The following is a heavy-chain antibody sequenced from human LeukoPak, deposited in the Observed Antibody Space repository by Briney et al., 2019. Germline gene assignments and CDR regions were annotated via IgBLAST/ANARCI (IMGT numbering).Heavy chain of an antibody. CDR3: ARENYFARSGHTLRYFDL. CDR2: ISYSGNT. CDR1: GGSISSGGYY. J-gene: IGHJ2*01. D-gene: IGHD3-22*01. Sequence: HPSKTLSLTCTVSGGSISSGGYYWSWIRQHPGKGLEWIGYISYSGNTYYNPSLKSRLAISVDTSKNQFSLKLSSVTAADTAVYFCARENYFARSGHTLRYFDLWGRGPLVTVSS. V-gene: IGHV4-31*02.